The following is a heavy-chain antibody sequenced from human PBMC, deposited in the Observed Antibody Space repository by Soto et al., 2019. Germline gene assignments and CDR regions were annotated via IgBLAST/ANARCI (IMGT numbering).Heavy chain of an antibody. D-gene: IGHD6-6*01. J-gene: IGHJ4*02. V-gene: IGHV1-69*08. CDR3: AREGQLVPQFDY. CDR2: IIPILGIA. Sequence: QVQLVQSGAEVKKPGSSVKVSCKASGGTFSSYTISWVRQAPGQGLEWMGRIIPILGIANYAQECPGRVTITADQSTSTAYMELSSPRSKAPAVYYCAREGQLVPQFDYWGQGTLVTVSS. CDR1: GGTFSSYT.